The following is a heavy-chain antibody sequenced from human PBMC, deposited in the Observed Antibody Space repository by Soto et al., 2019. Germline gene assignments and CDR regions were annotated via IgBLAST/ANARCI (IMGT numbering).Heavy chain of an antibody. CDR2: IKQEGSAT. D-gene: IGHD3-3*01. J-gene: IGHJ2*01. CDR3: ARQGRGRFSWYGDL. CDR1: EFIFSTYW. V-gene: IGHV3-7*01. Sequence: EVQLVESGGGLVQPGGSLRLSCAASEFIFSTYWMSWVRQAPGKGLEWVATIKQEGSATYYVDSVEGRFTISRDNATNSLQLQMNSLRVEDTAVYYCARQGRGRFSWYGDLGGRGTLVTVSS.